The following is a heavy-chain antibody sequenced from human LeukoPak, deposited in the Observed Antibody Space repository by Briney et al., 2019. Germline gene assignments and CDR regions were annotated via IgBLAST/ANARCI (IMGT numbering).Heavy chain of an antibody. J-gene: IGHJ4*02. CDR2: INPNSVT. Sequence: ASVKVSCKASGYSFTGYYLHWVRQAPGQGLEWMGRINPNSVTRYAQKSQDRVTMTRDTSISTAYMELSRLRSDDTAVYYCARVRLGELSSFDYWGQGTLVTVSS. CDR3: ARVRLGELSSFDY. CDR1: GYSFTGYY. D-gene: IGHD3-16*02. V-gene: IGHV1-2*06.